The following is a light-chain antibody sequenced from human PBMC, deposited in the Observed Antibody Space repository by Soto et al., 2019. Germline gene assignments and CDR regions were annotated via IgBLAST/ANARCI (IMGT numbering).Light chain of an antibody. CDR2: DAS. CDR3: QQYDSPPLT. CDR1: QGISNY. Sequence: DIQMTQSPSSLSASVGDRVTITCQASQGISNYLNWYQQKPGKAPKLLIYDASKLETGVSSRFSGSGSGADFPFTVSSLQPEDIATYYCQQYDSPPLTFGAGTRVEIK. V-gene: IGKV1-33*01. J-gene: IGKJ4*01.